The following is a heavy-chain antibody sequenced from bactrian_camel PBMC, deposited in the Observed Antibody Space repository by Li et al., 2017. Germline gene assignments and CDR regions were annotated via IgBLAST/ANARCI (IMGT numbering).Heavy chain of an antibody. CDR2: FNTDGST. V-gene: IGHV3S55*01. CDR3: AEGRGSRGEHCYPLNY. D-gene: IGHD6*01. Sequence: HVQLVESGGGSVQAGGSLRLSCVYSGYTSGSWCAGWFRQAPGKEREGVATFNTDGSTRYADFVKGRFAISKDSAKSTVYLQMNNVKPEDTAMYYCAEGRGSRGEHCYPLNYWGQGTQVTVS. J-gene: IGHJ4*01. CDR1: GYTSGSWC.